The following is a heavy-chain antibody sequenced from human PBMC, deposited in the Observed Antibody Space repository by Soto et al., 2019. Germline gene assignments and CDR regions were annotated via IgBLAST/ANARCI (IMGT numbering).Heavy chain of an antibody. CDR1: GYIFTNYG. D-gene: IGHD3-22*01. Sequence: QVQLVQSGAEVKKPGASVKVSCKASGYIFTNYGISWVRQAPGQGLEWMGWISNYNGNTNYAQKLQDRVTMTTDTSTSTAYMEMRSLRSDDTAVVYCAGGRAPEPWGYYERSGYLDYWGQGTLVTVSS. CDR3: AGGRAPEPWGYYERSGYLDY. CDR2: ISNYNGNT. J-gene: IGHJ4*02. V-gene: IGHV1-18*01.